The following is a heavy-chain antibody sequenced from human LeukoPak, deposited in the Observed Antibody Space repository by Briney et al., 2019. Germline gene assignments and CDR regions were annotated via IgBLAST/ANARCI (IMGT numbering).Heavy chain of an antibody. J-gene: IGHJ4*02. Sequence: GGSLRLSCAASGFTFSSCALSWVRQAPGKGLDWVSSISGSGDNTYYADSVKGRFTISRDNSKNTLYLQMNSLRAEDTAIYYCAKVIGDPSCRGQGTLVTVSS. D-gene: IGHD4-17*01. CDR1: GFTFSSCA. CDR2: ISGSGDNT. CDR3: AKVIGDPSC. V-gene: IGHV3-23*01.